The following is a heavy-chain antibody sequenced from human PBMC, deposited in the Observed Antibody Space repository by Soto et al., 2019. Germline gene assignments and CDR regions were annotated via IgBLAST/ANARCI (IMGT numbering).Heavy chain of an antibody. J-gene: IGHJ4*02. CDR2: IKSKTDGGTT. D-gene: IGHD3-22*01. CDR3: TTDAAYYYDSSGYPAFDY. Sequence: GGSLRLSCAAXGFTFSNAWXNWVXXXXXXXXXXVGRIKSKTDGGTTDYAAPVKGRFTISRDDSKNTLYLQMNSLKTEDTAVYYCTTDAAYYYDSSGYPAFDYWGQGTLVTVX. CDR1: GFTFSNAW. V-gene: IGHV3-15*07.